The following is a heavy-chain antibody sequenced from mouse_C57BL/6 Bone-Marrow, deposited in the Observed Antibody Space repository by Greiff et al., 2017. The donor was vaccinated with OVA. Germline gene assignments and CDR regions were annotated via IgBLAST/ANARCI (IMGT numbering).Heavy chain of an antibody. Sequence: QVQLQQPGAELVKPGASVKLSSKASGYTFTSYWMQWVKQRPGQGLEWIGEIDPSDSYTNYNQKFKGKATLTVDTSASTAYMQLSSLTSEDSAVYYCAREETYYYGSSYGFAYWGQGTLVTVSA. D-gene: IGHD1-1*01. CDR1: GYTFTSYW. V-gene: IGHV1-50*01. J-gene: IGHJ3*01. CDR3: AREETYYYGSSYGFAY. CDR2: IDPSDSYT.